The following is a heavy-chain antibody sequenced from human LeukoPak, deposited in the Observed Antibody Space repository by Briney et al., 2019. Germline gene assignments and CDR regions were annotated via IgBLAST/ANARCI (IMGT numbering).Heavy chain of an antibody. Sequence: GGSLRLSCAASGFTFSTHPMSWARQAPGKGLELVSTISDTGVDTFYANSVKGRFAISRDNFKNMLYLQMNNLRAEDTAVYYCTKRGAYGSGRSYFFEFWGQGTLVTVSS. J-gene: IGHJ4*02. CDR1: GFTFSTHP. V-gene: IGHV3-23*01. D-gene: IGHD2-15*01. CDR2: ISDTGVDT. CDR3: TKRGAYGSGRSYFFEF.